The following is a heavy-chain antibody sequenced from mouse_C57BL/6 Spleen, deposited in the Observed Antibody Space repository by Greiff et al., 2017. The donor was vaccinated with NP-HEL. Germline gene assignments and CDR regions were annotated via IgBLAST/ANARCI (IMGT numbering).Heavy chain of an antibody. V-gene: IGHV1-39*01. CDR2: INPNYGTT. CDR1: GYSFTDYN. CDR3: ARSRDGYYPYYFDY. Sequence: VQLKESGPELVKPGASVKISCKASGYSFTDYNMNWVKQSNGKSLEWIGVINPNYGTTSYNQKFKGKATLTVDQSSSTAYLQLNSLTSEDSAVYYCARSRDGYYPYYFDYWGQGTTLTVSS. J-gene: IGHJ2*01. D-gene: IGHD2-3*01.